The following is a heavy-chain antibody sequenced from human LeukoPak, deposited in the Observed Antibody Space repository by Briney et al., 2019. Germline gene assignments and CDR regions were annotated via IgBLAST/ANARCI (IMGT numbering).Heavy chain of an antibody. CDR3: AKDSSGWRGEGYFDY. J-gene: IGHJ4*02. CDR2: ISWNSGSI. Sequence: GGSLRLSCAASGFTFDDYAMHWVRQAPGKGLEWVSGISWNSGSIGHADSVKGRFTISRDNAKNSLYLQMNSLRAEDTALYYCAKDSSGWRGEGYFDYWGQGTLVTVSS. V-gene: IGHV3-9*01. D-gene: IGHD6-19*01. CDR1: GFTFDDYA.